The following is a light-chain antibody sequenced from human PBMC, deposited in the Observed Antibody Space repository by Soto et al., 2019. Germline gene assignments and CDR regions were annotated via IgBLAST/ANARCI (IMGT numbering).Light chain of an antibody. V-gene: IGKV3-20*01. CDR3: QQYGSSGT. Sequence: EIVFTQSPVTLSLSPGERATLSCRASQSVSSYLAWYQQKPGQAPRLLIYDASNRATGIPARFSGSGSGTDFTLTISRLEPEDFAVYYCQQYGSSGTFGQGTKVDIK. CDR1: QSVSSY. J-gene: IGKJ1*01. CDR2: DAS.